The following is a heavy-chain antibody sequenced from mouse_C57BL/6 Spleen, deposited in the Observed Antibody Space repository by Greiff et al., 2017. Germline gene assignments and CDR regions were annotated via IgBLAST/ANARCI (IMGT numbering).Heavy chain of an antibody. D-gene: IGHD2-1*01. Sequence: EVQRVESGPGLVKPSQSLSLTCSVTGYSITSGYYWNWIRQFPGNKLEWMGYISYDGSNNYNPSLKNRISITRDTSKNQFFLKLNSVTTEDTATYYCASYGNYGTFDYWGQGTTLTVSS. CDR2: ISYDGSN. CDR3: ASYGNYGTFDY. CDR1: GYSITSGYY. J-gene: IGHJ2*01. V-gene: IGHV3-6*01.